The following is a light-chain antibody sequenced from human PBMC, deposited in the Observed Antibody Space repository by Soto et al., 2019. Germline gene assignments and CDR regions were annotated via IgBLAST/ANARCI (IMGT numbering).Light chain of an antibody. CDR2: RDD. J-gene: IGLJ3*02. CDR1: SSNIGENP. V-gene: IGLV1-44*01. CDR3: AALYDSLDAWV. Sequence: QSVLTQPPSSSGAPGQRVTISCSGRSSNIGENPVNWYQHLPGTAPKVLINRDDQRPSGVPDRFSGSKSGTSASLAISGLQSEDESDYYCAALYDSLDAWVFGGGTKLTVL.